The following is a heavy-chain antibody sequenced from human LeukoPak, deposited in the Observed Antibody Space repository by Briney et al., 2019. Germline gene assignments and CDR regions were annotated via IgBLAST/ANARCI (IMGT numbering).Heavy chain of an antibody. V-gene: IGHV1-2*02. CDR3: ARDDSSSWTVDY. CDR2: INPNSGGT. Sequence: GASVKVSCKASGYTFTGYYMHWVRQAPGQGLEWMGWINPNSGGTNYAQKFQGRVTMTRDPSISTAYMELSRLRSDDTAVYYCARDDSSSWTVDYWGQGTLVTVSS. D-gene: IGHD6-13*01. CDR1: GYTFTGYY. J-gene: IGHJ4*02.